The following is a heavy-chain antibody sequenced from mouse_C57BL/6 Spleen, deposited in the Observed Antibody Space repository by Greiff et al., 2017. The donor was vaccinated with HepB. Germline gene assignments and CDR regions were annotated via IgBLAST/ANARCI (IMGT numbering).Heavy chain of an antibody. CDR2: IYPGSGST. J-gene: IGHJ4*01. CDR3: ARAYYDYDGYAMDY. V-gene: IGHV1-55*01. D-gene: IGHD2-4*01. CDR1: GYTFTSYW. Sequence: QVQLQPSGAELVKPGASVKMSCKASGYTFTSYWITWVKQRPGQGLEWIGDIYPGSGSTNYNEKFKSKASLTVDTSSSTAYMQLSSLTSEDSAVYYCARAYYDYDGYAMDYWGQGTSVTVSS.